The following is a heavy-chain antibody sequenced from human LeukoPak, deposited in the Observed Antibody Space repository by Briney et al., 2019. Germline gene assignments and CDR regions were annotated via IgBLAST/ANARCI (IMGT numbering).Heavy chain of an antibody. CDR1: GRSISSYY. J-gene: IGHJ4*02. Sequence: SETLSLTCTVSGRSISSYYWSWIRQPPGQGLEWIGYIYYSGSTNYNPSLKSRVTISVDTSRNQFSLKLSSVTAADTAVYYCARGSKEFDYWGQGTLVTVSS. V-gene: IGHV4-59*01. D-gene: IGHD2-2*01. CDR2: IYYSGST. CDR3: ARGSKEFDY.